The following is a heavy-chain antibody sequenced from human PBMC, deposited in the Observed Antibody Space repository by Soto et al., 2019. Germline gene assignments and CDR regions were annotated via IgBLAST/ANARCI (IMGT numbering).Heavy chain of an antibody. V-gene: IGHV4-39*01. CDR3: ASYDILTEYYFDY. D-gene: IGHD3-9*01. CDR1: GGSISSSSYY. J-gene: IGHJ4*02. Sequence: SETLSLTCTVSGGSISSSSYYWGWIRQPPGKGLEWIGSIYYSGSTYYNPSLKSRVTISVDTSKNQFSLKLSSVTAADTAVYYCASYDILTEYYFDYWGQGTLVTVSS. CDR2: IYYSGST.